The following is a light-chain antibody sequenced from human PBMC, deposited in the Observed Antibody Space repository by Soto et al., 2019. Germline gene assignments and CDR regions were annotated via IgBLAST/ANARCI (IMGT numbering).Light chain of an antibody. Sequence: DIYMDQSPSSLSASVGDTVTITCRASQDINKWLAWYQQKPGRAPRLLIYKASELEDGVSSRFRGSGSGTVFILTIGSLQSEDVGSYCCQQFNQYSSFGQGTKLEI. V-gene: IGKV1-5*03. CDR2: KAS. CDR3: QQFNQYSS. CDR1: QDINKW. J-gene: IGKJ2*03.